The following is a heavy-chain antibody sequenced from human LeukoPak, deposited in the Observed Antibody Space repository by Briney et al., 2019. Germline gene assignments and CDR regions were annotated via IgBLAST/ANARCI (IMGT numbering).Heavy chain of an antibody. D-gene: IGHD3-3*01. Sequence: SETLSLTCTVPGGSISSYYWSWIRQPPGKGLEWIGYIYYSGSTNYNPSLKSRVTISVDTSKNQFSLKLSSVTAADTAVYYCAREVTSDYDFWSGYWNWFDPWGQGTLVTVSS. CDR1: GGSISSYY. CDR2: IYYSGST. V-gene: IGHV4-59*01. CDR3: AREVTSDYDFWSGYWNWFDP. J-gene: IGHJ5*02.